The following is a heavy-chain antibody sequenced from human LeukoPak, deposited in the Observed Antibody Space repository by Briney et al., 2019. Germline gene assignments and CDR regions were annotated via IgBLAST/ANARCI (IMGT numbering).Heavy chain of an antibody. J-gene: IGHJ3*02. V-gene: IGHV1-18*01. CDR3: ASPGLDIVVVPAALAFDI. CDR1: GYTFTSYG. D-gene: IGHD2-2*03. CDR2: INVYNGNT. Sequence: ASVKVSCKASGYTFTSYGVSWVRQAPGQGLEWMARINVYNGNTNYAQKFQGRVTITADESTSTAYMELSSLRSEDTAVYYCASPGLDIVVVPAALAFDIWGQGTMVTVSS.